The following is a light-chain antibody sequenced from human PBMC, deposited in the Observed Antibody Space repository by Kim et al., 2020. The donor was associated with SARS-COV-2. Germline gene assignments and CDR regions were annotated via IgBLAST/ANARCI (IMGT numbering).Light chain of an antibody. CDR3: LQADSFPYT. V-gene: IGKV1-12*01. CDR1: QGINNW. Sequence: SASVGDRVTITCRASQGINNWLAWYQQKPGKTPKLLIFATSSLQSGVPSRFSGSGSGTDFTLTISSLQPEDFATYYCLQADSFPYTFGQGNSLEIK. CDR2: ATS. J-gene: IGKJ2*01.